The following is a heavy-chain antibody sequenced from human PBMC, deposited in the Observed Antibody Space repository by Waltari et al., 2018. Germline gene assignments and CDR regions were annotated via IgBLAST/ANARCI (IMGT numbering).Heavy chain of an antibody. D-gene: IGHD6-13*01. V-gene: IGHV3-11*01. CDR2: ISSFATTI. J-gene: IGHJ5*02. Sequence: QKQLVESGGGLVKPGGSLTLPCAASECAFRDYYMTWVRQAPGKGLEWIASISSFATTIDYADSLKGRFTISRDNANSSVYLQIVSLRPDDTAVYYCARGRQQLIPWGQGTLVTVSS. CDR1: ECAFRDYY. CDR3: ARGRQQLIP.